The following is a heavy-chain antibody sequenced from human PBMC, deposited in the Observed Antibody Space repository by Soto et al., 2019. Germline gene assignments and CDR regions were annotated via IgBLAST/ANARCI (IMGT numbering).Heavy chain of an antibody. CDR3: ATSYGSGYRAFDF. D-gene: IGHD3-10*01. Sequence: QVQLVQSGAEVKRPGSSVKVSCKASGDTFNFYSINWVRQAPGLGLEWMGRVNPILSMSNYAQRFQGRVTMTAHKSTSTAYMELSVLRSEDTAIYYCATSYGSGYRAFDFWGQGALVTVSS. CDR1: GDTFNFYS. CDR2: VNPILSMS. J-gene: IGHJ4*02. V-gene: IGHV1-69*04.